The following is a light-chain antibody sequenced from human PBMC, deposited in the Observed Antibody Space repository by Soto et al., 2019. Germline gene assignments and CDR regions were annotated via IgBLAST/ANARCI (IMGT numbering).Light chain of an antibody. Sequence: DIQMTQSPSSLSASVGDRVTITCRASQSISSYLNWYQQKPGKAPKLLIYDASSLESGVPSRFSGSGSGTEFTLTISSLQPDDFATYYCQQYNSYSEWTFGQGTKVDIK. CDR1: QSISSY. CDR2: DAS. J-gene: IGKJ1*01. V-gene: IGKV1-5*01. CDR3: QQYNSYSEWT.